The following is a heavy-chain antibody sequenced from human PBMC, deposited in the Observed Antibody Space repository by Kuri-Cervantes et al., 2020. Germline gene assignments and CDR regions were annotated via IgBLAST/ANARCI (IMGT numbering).Heavy chain of an antibody. CDR3: ARDGIRIAAAFDY. CDR1: GFTFSSYW. V-gene: IGHV3-21*01. Sequence: GGSLRLSCAASGFTFSSYWMNWVRQAPGKGLEWVSSISSSSSYIYYADSVKGRFTISRDNAKNSLYLQMNSLRAEDTAVYYCARDGIRIAAAFDYWGQGTLVTVSS. CDR2: ISSSSSYI. D-gene: IGHD6-13*01. J-gene: IGHJ4*02.